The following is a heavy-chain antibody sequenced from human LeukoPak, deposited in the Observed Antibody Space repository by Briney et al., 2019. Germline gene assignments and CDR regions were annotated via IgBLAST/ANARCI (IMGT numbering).Heavy chain of an antibody. CDR2: INSDGSST. Sequence: GGSPTLSCAASGFTLSSYWMHCVSQAPGEGLVWVSRINSDGSSTTYADSVKGRFTISRDNAKNTLYLQMNSLRAEDTAVYYCARFHASGNWGQGTLVTVSS. CDR1: GFTLSSYW. J-gene: IGHJ4*02. V-gene: IGHV3-74*01. CDR3: ARFHASGN. D-gene: IGHD3-10*01.